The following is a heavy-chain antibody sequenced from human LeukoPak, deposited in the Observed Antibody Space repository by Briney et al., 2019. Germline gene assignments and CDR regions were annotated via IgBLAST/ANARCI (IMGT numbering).Heavy chain of an antibody. V-gene: IGHV4-4*07. D-gene: IGHD6-19*01. CDR3: ARDYIAVADGAFDI. J-gene: IGHJ3*02. CDR1: GGSISSYY. CDR2: IYTSGST. Sequence: SETLSLTCTVSGGSISSYYWSWIRQPAGKGLEWIGRIYTSGSTNYNSSLKSRVTMSVDTSKNQFSLKLSSVTAADTAVYYCARDYIAVADGAFDIWGQGTMVTVSS.